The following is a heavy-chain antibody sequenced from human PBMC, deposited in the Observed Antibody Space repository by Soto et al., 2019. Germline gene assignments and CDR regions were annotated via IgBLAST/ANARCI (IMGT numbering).Heavy chain of an antibody. CDR3: ARFRIAAAGTSDY. CDR1: GGSISSSSYY. V-gene: IGHV4-39*01. J-gene: IGHJ4*02. Sequence: SETLSLTCTVSGGSISSSSYYWGWIRQPPGKGLEWIGSIYYSGSTYYNPSLKSRVTISVDTSKNQFSLKLGSVTAADTAVYYCARFRIAAAGTSDYWGQGTLVTVS. CDR2: IYYSGST. D-gene: IGHD6-13*01.